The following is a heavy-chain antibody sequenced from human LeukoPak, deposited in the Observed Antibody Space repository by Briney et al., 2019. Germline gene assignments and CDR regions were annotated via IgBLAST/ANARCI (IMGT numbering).Heavy chain of an antibody. J-gene: IGHJ4*02. Sequence: PSETLSLTCTVSGGSISSYYWSWIRQPPGKGLEWIGYIYYSGSTNYNPSLKSRVTISVDTSKNQFSLKLSSVTAADTAVYYCARGKRHIAAAGTKGLNFDYWGQGTLVTVSS. CDR3: ARGKRHIAAAGTKGLNFDY. V-gene: IGHV4-59*12. CDR1: GGSISSYY. D-gene: IGHD6-13*01. CDR2: IYYSGST.